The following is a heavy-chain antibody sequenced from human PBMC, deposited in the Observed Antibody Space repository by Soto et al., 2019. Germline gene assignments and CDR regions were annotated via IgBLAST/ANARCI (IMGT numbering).Heavy chain of an antibody. J-gene: IGHJ5*02. Sequence: ASVKVSCKASGYTFTNYGFSWVRQAPGQGLEWMGIINPSGDSTSYAQKFQGRVTVTRDTSTGTVYMELNSLRFEDTGIYYCAEDRDGYNGWFDPWGQGTLVTVSS. CDR3: AEDRDGYNGWFDP. D-gene: IGHD5-12*01. CDR1: GYTFTNYG. V-gene: IGHV1-46*03. CDR2: INPSGDST.